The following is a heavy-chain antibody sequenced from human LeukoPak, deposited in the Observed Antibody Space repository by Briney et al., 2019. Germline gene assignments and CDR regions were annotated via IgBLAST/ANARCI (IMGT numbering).Heavy chain of an antibody. J-gene: IGHJ4*02. CDR2: IYYSGST. V-gene: IGHV4-59*01. CDR1: GGSISSYY. D-gene: IGHD3-22*01. CDR3: ARGAGSSGYYSIFYFDY. Sequence: SETLSLTCTVSGGSISSYYGNWIRQPRGRGLEWIGYIYYSGSTNYNPSLKSRVTISVDTSKNQFSLKLSSVTAADTAVYYCARGAGSSGYYSIFYFDYWGQGTLVTVSS.